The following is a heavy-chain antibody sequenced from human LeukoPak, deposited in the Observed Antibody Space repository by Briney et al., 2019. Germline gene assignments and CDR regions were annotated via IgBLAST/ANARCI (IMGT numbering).Heavy chain of an antibody. Sequence: GGSLRLSCAASGFTFSSYSMNWVRQAPGKGLEWVSSISSSSRYIYYADSVKGRFTISRDNAKNSLYLQMNSLRAEDTAVYYCARAPVGTWELLSYYFDYWGQGTLVTVSS. CDR3: ARAPVGTWELLSYYFDY. CDR2: ISSSSRYI. J-gene: IGHJ4*02. V-gene: IGHV3-21*01. D-gene: IGHD1-26*01. CDR1: GFTFSSYS.